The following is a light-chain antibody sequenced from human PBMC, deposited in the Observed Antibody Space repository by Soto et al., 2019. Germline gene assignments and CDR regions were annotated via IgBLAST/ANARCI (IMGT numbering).Light chain of an antibody. J-gene: IGKJ1*01. CDR2: GAA. Sequence: EIVMTQSPATLSVSPGERATLSCRASQSVSSNLAWYQQKPRKAPRLLIDGAATRATGIPARFSGSESGTEFTLTISSLQSEDFAVYYCQQYNNWPRTFGQGTKVDIK. CDR1: QSVSSN. CDR3: QQYNNWPRT. V-gene: IGKV3-15*01.